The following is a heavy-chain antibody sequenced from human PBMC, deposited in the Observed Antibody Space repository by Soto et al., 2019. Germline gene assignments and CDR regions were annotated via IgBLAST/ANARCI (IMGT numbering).Heavy chain of an antibody. CDR2: IYYSGRT. V-gene: IGHV4-39*01. CDR3: ARQRTTVVTQAYFDH. CDR1: GESISSSSYC. D-gene: IGHD2-21*02. J-gene: IGHJ4*02. Sequence: SETLSLTCIVSGESISSSSYCWGWIRQPPGKGLEWIGSIYYSGRTYYNPSFKSRVTISIDTSKNQFSLKLSSVTATDTAVYYCARQRTTVVTQAYFDHWGQGALVTVSS.